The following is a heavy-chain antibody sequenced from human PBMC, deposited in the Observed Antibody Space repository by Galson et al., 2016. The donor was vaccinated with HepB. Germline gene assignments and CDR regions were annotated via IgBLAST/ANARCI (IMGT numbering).Heavy chain of an antibody. Sequence: SLRLSCAASGFTFSSYSMNWVRQAPGKGLEWVSSISSSSSYIYYADSVKGRFTISRDNAKNSLYLQMNSLRAEDTAVYYCARATHTITYYYDSSGYKVDAFDNWGQGTMVTVSS. CDR3: ARATHTITYYYDSSGYKVDAFDN. CDR2: ISSSSSYI. CDR1: GFTFSSYS. V-gene: IGHV3-21*01. D-gene: IGHD3-22*01. J-gene: IGHJ3*02.